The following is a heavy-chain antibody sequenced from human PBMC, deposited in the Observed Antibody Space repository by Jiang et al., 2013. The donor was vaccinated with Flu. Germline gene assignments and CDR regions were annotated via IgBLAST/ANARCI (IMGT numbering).Heavy chain of an antibody. V-gene: IGHV4-59*08. CDR1: GGSVSSYY. CDR2: ISYSGST. J-gene: IGHJ6*02. Sequence: GPGLVKPSETLSLTCTVSGGSVSSYYWSWIRQPPGKGLEWIGYISYSGSTNYNPSLKSRVTISVDTSKNQFSLKLSSVTAADTAVYYCARHAPRNSYYYDLDVWGQGTTVTVSS. CDR3: ARHAPRNSYYYDLDV.